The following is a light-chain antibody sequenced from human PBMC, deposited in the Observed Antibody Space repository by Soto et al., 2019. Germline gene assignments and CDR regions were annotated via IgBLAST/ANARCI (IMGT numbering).Light chain of an antibody. CDR3: QQYYTTPWT. J-gene: IGKJ1*01. Sequence: DIVMTQSPVSLAVSLGERATINCKSSQSVLYSSNNKNYLAWYQQKPGQPPKALIYWASTRESGLPDRFSGSGYGTDFTLTISSLQAEDVAVYYCQQYYTTPWTFGQGTKVDIK. CDR2: WAS. CDR1: QSVLYSSNNKNY. V-gene: IGKV4-1*01.